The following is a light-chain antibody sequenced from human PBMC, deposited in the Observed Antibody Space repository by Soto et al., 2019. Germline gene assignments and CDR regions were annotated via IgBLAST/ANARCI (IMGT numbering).Light chain of an antibody. CDR2: AAS. Sequence: AIQLTQSPSSLSASVGDRVTITCRSIQAIQSALCCYQQKPGKFHKLLIYAASTSQRXVPSRFSGSGCGTDFTLTSSRLQPEAFATYHCLIDFAYFWSFGQGTKVHIK. CDR3: LIDFAYFWS. V-gene: IGKV1-6*01. J-gene: IGKJ1*01. CDR1: QAIQSA.